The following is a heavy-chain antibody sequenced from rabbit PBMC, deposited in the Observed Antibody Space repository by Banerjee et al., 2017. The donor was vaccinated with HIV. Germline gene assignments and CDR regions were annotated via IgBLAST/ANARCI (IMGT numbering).Heavy chain of an antibody. CDR1: GFSFSIYYY. Sequence: QEQLVESEGGLVQPEGSLTLTCTASGFSFSIYYYMCWVRQAPGKGLEWIACIDVGSSGSTYYASWAKGRFTISKTSSTTVTLQLNSLTAADTATYFCAKGAGDGGDDYFDLWGPGTLVTVS. CDR3: AKGAGDGGDDYFDL. V-gene: IGHV1S45*01. J-gene: IGHJ4*01. CDR2: IDVGSSGST. D-gene: IGHD2-1*01.